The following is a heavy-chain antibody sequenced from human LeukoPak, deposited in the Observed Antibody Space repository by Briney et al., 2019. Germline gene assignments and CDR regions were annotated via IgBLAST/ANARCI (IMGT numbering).Heavy chain of an antibody. V-gene: IGHV4-59*01. J-gene: IGHJ4*02. D-gene: IGHD3-22*01. CDR3: ARGTRYYDSSGYYWRFDY. Sequence: KASETLSLTCTVSGGSISSYYWSWIRQPPGKGLEWIGYIYYSGSTNYNPSLKSRVTISVDTSKNQFSLELSSVTAADTAVYYCARGTRYYDSSGYYWRFDYWGQGTLVTVSS. CDR1: GGSISSYY. CDR2: IYYSGST.